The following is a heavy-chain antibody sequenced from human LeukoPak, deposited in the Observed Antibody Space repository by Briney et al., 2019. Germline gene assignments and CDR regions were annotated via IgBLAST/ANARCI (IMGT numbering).Heavy chain of an antibody. J-gene: IGHJ4*02. CDR1: GFTFGDYA. D-gene: IGHD2-2*01. Sequence: GGSLRLSCSTSGFTFGDYAMSWVRQAPGKGLEWVGFIQAKAYGGATKYAASVNGRFSISRDDSQSIANLQMNDLKTEDTAVYYCTRAPHPRCSSSGCYLDYWGQGTLVSVSS. V-gene: IGHV3-49*04. CDR2: IQAKAYGGAT. CDR3: TRAPHPRCSSSGCYLDY.